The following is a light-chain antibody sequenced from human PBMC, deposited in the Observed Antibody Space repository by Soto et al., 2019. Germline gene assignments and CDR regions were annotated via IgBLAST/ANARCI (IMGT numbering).Light chain of an antibody. CDR3: HQYGRSPRT. Sequence: EIVFTQSPATLSLSPGERATLSCWASQSVSNYFVLYQQKPGQAPRLLIYDASKRATGIPDRVSGSGSGTDFTLTISRLEPEDFAVYSCHQYGRSPRTFGQGTRLEIK. CDR2: DAS. V-gene: IGKV3-20*01. CDR1: QSVSNY. J-gene: IGKJ5*01.